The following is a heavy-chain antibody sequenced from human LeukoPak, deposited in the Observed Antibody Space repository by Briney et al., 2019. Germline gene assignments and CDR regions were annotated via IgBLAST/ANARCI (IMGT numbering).Heavy chain of an antibody. CDR2: MWYDGSNE. Sequence: GGSLRLSCAASGFTFSNYAMHWVRQAPGKGLEWVAVMWYDGSNEYYTDSVKGRFTISRDNSKSTLYLQMNSLRAEDTAVYYCARAGGYSFGPGGYWGQGTLVTVSS. CDR3: ARAGGYSFGPGGY. J-gene: IGHJ4*02. V-gene: IGHV3-33*01. CDR1: GFTFSNYA. D-gene: IGHD5-18*01.